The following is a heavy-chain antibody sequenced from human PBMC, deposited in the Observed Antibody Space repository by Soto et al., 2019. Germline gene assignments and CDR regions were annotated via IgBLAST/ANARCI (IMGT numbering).Heavy chain of an antibody. Sequence: QVQLVQSGAEVKEPGASVKVSCKASGYTFQNYHMHWVRQAPGQGLEWMGIIHPSGDTKTYAQKFQGRLAMTRDTPTTTAYMELSSLTSEDTAVYFCARDLWGSWTVDYWGQGTLVTVSS. D-gene: IGHD3-16*01. CDR3: ARDLWGSWTVDY. V-gene: IGHV1-46*02. CDR1: GYTFQNYH. J-gene: IGHJ4*02. CDR2: IHPSGDTK.